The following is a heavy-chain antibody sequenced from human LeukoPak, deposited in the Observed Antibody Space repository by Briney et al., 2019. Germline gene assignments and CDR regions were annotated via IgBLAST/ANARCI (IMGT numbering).Heavy chain of an antibody. J-gene: IGHJ5*02. CDR3: ARDPVHLGGYSYDYTPYNWFDP. V-gene: IGHV1-69*01. CDR1: GGTSSSYA. CDR2: IIPIFGTA. D-gene: IGHD5-18*01. Sequence: SVKLSCKASGGTSSSYAISWVPQAPGQGLEWMGGIIPIFGTANYAQKWQGRVTITADESTSTAYMELSSLRSEDTAVYYCARDPVHLGGYSYDYTPYNWFDPWGQGTLVTVSS.